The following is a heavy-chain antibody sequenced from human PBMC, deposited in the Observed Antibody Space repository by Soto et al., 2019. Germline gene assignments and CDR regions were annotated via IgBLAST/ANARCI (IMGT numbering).Heavy chain of an antibody. D-gene: IGHD3-16*02. Sequence: QVQLVQSGAEVKQPGSAVKVSCKASGGTFNKYAMNWVRQAPGQGFEWMGGIIPIFDTPNYAQKFQGRVTNTVNESTSTGYMDLSSLRFEDTAVYYCARSIGSGGDIVGFSYWGQGTLVTVSS. V-gene: IGHV1-69*01. CDR1: GGTFNKYA. CDR2: IIPIFDTP. CDR3: ARSIGSGGDIVGFSY. J-gene: IGHJ4*02.